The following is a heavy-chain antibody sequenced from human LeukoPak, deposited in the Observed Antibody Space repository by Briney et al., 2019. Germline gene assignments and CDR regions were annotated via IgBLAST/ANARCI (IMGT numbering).Heavy chain of an antibody. CDR2: IYTSRST. J-gene: IGHJ4*02. Sequence: SQTLSLTCTVSGGSISSGSYYWSWIRQPAGKGLEWIGRIYTSRSTNYNPSLKSRVTISVDTSKNQFSLKLSSVTAADTAVYYCARVVPNYLYVGDILTGSSTPDYFDYWGQGTLVTVSS. CDR3: ARVVPNYLYVGDILTGSSTPDYFDY. CDR1: GGSISSGSYY. D-gene: IGHD3-9*01. V-gene: IGHV4-61*02.